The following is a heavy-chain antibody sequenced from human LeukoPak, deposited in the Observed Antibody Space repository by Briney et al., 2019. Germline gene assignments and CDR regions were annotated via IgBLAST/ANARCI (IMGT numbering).Heavy chain of an antibody. CDR2: IRGSGGGT. D-gene: IGHD6-19*01. J-gene: IGHJ4*02. CDR3: AKAGIGVVGYFDY. CDR1: GFTFSSYA. V-gene: IGHV3-23*01. Sequence: GGSLRLSCTASGFTFSSYAMSWVRQAPGKGLEWVSTIRGSGGGTYYADSVKGRFTISRDNSKNTLYLQMNSLRDEDTALYYCAKAGIGVVGYFDYWGQGTLVTVSS.